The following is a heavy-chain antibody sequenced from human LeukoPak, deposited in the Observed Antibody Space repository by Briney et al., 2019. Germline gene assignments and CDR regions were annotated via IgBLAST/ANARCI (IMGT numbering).Heavy chain of an antibody. CDR3: ARGYTSGYSFGYLHYYYMDV. CDR2: INPNSGGT. J-gene: IGHJ6*03. V-gene: IGHV1-2*02. CDR1: GYTFTSDY. D-gene: IGHD5-18*01. Sequence: GASVKVSCKASGYTFTSDYMHWVRQAPGQGLEWMGWINPNSGGTNYAQKFQGRVTMTRDTSISTAYMELSRLRSDDTAVYYCARGYTSGYSFGYLHYYYMDVWGKGTTVTVSS.